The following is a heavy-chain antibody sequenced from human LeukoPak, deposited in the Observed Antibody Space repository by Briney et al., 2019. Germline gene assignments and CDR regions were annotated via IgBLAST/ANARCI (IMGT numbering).Heavy chain of an antibody. CDR1: GYTFTGYY. J-gene: IGHJ4*02. CDR2: INPNSGGT. D-gene: IGHD3-10*01. Sequence: ASVKVSCKASGYTFTGYYMHWVRQAPRQGLEWMGWINPNSGGTNYALKFQGRVTMTRDTSISTAYVELSRLRSDDTAVYYCARARSEQYGSGSYYNSGGFDYWGQGTLVTVSS. CDR3: ARARSEQYGSGSYYNSGGFDY. V-gene: IGHV1-2*02.